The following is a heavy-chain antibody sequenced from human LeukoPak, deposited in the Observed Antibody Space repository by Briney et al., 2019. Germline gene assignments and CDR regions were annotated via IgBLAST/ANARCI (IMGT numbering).Heavy chain of an antibody. CDR2: IRGSGGIS. CDR1: GFTFSSYA. CDR3: AKVDSFDSSGYAYFDY. D-gene: IGHD3-22*01. J-gene: IGHJ4*02. V-gene: IGHV3-23*01. Sequence: GGSLRLSCAASGFTFSSYAMSWVRPAPGKGLEWVSGIRGSGGISYFADSVKGRFTTSRDNSKNTLYLQMNSLRAEDTSVYYCAKVDSFDSSGYAYFDYWGQGTLVTVSS.